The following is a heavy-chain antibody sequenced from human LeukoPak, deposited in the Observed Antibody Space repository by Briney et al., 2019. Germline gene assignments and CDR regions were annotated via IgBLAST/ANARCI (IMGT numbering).Heavy chain of an antibody. V-gene: IGHV4-61*02. CDR1: GGSISHGTYY. Sequence: PSQTLSLTCTVSGGSISHGTYYWTWIRQPAGKGLEWIGRIHTSGSTNYNPSLKSRVTISLDTSKNQFSLKLSSVTAADTAVYYCATMRERINYGMDVWGQGTTVTVSS. CDR3: ATMRERINYGMDV. J-gene: IGHJ6*02. CDR2: IHTSGST. D-gene: IGHD2-15*01.